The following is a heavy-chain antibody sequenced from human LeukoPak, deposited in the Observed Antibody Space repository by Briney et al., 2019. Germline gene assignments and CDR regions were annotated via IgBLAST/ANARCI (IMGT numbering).Heavy chain of an antibody. CDR2: IYYSGST. D-gene: IGHD1-26*01. CDR1: GDSINSGGYF. J-gene: IGHJ4*02. V-gene: IGHV4-31*03. Sequence: SETLSLTFTVSGDSINSGGYFWSWIRQHPGKGLEWIGYIYYSGSTYYNPSLKSRVTISVDTSKNQFSLKLSSVTAADTAVCYCARVGFHSGSSDWGQGTLVTVSS. CDR3: ARVGFHSGSSD.